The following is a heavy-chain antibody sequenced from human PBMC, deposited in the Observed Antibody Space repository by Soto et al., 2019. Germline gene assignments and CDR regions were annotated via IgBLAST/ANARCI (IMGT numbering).Heavy chain of an antibody. Sequence: GGSLRLSCNFTFSLYSMNWVRQAPGKGLEWVASISSGAAYIKYADSVQGRFTISRDNAKSSVSLQMSSLRVEDTAVYFCTRDEGGSYDSWFQPWGQGTQVTVSS. D-gene: IGHD1-26*01. CDR2: ISSGAAYI. CDR1: TFSLYS. CDR3: TRDEGGSYDSWFQP. J-gene: IGHJ5*02. V-gene: IGHV3-21*01.